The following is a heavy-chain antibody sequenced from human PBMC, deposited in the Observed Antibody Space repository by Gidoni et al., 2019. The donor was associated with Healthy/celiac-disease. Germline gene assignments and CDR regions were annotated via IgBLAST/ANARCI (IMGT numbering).Heavy chain of an antibody. J-gene: IGHJ6*02. D-gene: IGHD6-19*01. CDR1: GFTFSNAW. CDR3: TTESVYSSGWYGTYYCYGMDV. Sequence: EVQLVESGGGLVKPGGSLSLSCAASGFTFSNAWMSWVRQAPGKGLEWVGRIKSKTDGGTTDYAAPVKGRFTISRDDSKNTLYLQMNSLKTEDTAVYYCTTESVYSSGWYGTYYCYGMDVWGQGTTVTVSS. CDR2: IKSKTDGGTT. V-gene: IGHV3-15*01.